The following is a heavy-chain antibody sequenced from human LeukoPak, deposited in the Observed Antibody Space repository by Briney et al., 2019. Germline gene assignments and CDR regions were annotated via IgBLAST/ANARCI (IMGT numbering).Heavy chain of an antibody. D-gene: IGHD6-19*01. CDR1: GYTFTTYA. J-gene: IGHJ4*02. CDR3: ARGTQWLVPDY. CDR2: INAGNGNT. V-gene: IGHV1-3*01. Sequence: ASVKVSCKASGYTFTTYAMHWVRQAPGQRLEWMGWINAGNGNTKYSQKFQGRVTITRDTSASTAYMELSNLRSEDTAVYYCARGTQWLVPDYWGQGTLVTVSS.